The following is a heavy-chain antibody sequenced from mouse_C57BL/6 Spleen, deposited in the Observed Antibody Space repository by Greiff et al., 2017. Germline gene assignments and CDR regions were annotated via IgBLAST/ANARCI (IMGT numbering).Heavy chain of an antibody. D-gene: IGHD1-1*01. J-gene: IGHJ1*03. Sequence: VQLQQSGPELVKPGASVKISCKASGYAFSSSWMNWVKQRPGKGLEWIGRIYPGDGDTNYNGKFKGKATLTADKSSSTAYMQLSSLTSEDSAVYVCARWIITTVVGYFDVWGTGTPVTVSS. V-gene: IGHV1-82*01. CDR3: ARWIITTVVGYFDV. CDR1: GYAFSSSW. CDR2: IYPGDGDT.